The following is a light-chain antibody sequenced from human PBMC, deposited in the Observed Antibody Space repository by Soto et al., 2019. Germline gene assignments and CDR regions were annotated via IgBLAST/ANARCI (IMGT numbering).Light chain of an antibody. CDR2: GAS. CDR1: QSVGSN. V-gene: IGKV3-15*01. CDR3: QQYNNWPPDRT. J-gene: IGKJ1*01. Sequence: EIVMTQSPATLSVSPGERATLSCRASQSVGSNLAWYQQKPGQATRLLIDGASTRATGIPARFSGSGSGTEFTLTISSLQSEAFAIYFCQQYNNWPPDRTFGQGTKVEIK.